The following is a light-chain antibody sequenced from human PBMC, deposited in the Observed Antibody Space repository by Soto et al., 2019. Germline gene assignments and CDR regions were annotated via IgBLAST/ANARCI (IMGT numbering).Light chain of an antibody. CDR3: HQYDSWT. J-gene: IGKJ1*01. V-gene: IGKV3-20*01. Sequence: EVVITQSPASVSVSPGERATLSCRASQSFNSIYLAWYQQKPGQAPRLLIYGASSRATGIPDRFSGSGSGTDFTLTISRLEPEDFAVYYCHQYDSWTFGQGTKVDIK. CDR2: GAS. CDR1: QSFNSIY.